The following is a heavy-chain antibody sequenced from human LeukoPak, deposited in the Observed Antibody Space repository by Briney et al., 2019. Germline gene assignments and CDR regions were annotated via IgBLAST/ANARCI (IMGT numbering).Heavy chain of an antibody. Sequence: GASVKVSCKASGYTFTSYAINWVRQAPGQGLEWMGWINTNTGNPTYAQGFTGRFVFSLDTSVNTAYLQITSLKAEDTGVYYCARDNEYYNSRGGNWFDPWGQGTLVTVSS. CDR2: INTNTGNP. V-gene: IGHV7-4-1*02. J-gene: IGHJ5*02. CDR1: GYTFTSYA. D-gene: IGHD3-22*01. CDR3: ARDNEYYNSRGGNWFDP.